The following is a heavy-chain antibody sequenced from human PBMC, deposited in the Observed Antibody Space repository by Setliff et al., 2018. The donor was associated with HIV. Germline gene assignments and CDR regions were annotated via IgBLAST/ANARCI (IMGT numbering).Heavy chain of an antibody. CDR2: IYTSRGT. D-gene: IGHD6-13*01. CDR3: ARSPSYRSSWEYYFDY. V-gene: IGHV4-4*09. J-gene: IGHJ4*02. CDR1: GGSISGYH. Sequence: ASETLSLTCAVSGGSISGYHWNWLRQTPGKGLEWIGYIYTSRGTNYNHSLRTRVIISVDTSNQFSLKLSSVTAADAAVYYCARSPSYRSSWEYYFDYWGQGILVTVSS.